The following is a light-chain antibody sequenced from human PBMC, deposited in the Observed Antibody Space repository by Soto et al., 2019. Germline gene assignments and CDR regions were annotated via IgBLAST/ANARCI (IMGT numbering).Light chain of an antibody. J-gene: IGLJ2*01. V-gene: IGLV1-51*01. CDR1: SSNIGNNY. Sequence: QSVLTQPPSVSAAPGQKVTISCSGSSSNIGNNYVSWYQQFPGTAPKLLIYDNNKRPSGIPDRFSGSKSGTSATLDITGLQTVDEADYYCGTWDSILSAVVFGGGTKLTVL. CDR2: DNN. CDR3: GTWDSILSAVV.